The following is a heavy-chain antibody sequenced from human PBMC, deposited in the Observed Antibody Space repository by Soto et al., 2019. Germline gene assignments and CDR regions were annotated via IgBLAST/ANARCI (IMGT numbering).Heavy chain of an antibody. V-gene: IGHV1-3*01. D-gene: IGHD2-15*01. J-gene: IGHJ4*02. CDR1: GYTFTSYA. CDR3: TRTTGSPAGPGHY. CDR2: INAGNGNT. Sequence: QVQLVQSGAEVQKPGASVKVSCKASGYTFTSYAMHWVRQAPGQRLEWMGWINAGNGNTKYSQKFQGRVTITRETSASTAYMEMNSLRSEDTAVYSCTRTTGSPAGPGHYWCQGTLDTVSS.